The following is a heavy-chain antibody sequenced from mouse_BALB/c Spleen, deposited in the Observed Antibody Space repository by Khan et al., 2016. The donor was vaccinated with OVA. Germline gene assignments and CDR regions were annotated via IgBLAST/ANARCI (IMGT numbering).Heavy chain of an antibody. CDR3: LLSLFYYDSAYEVFAY. V-gene: IGHV1S136*01. CDR2: ISPNNDGS. J-gene: IGHJ3*01. D-gene: IGHD1-1*01. CDR1: GYTFTSYV. Sequence: VQLKQSGPELVKPGASVKMSCKASGYTFTSYVMHWVKQKPGQGLEWIGYISPNNDGSKYNEKFRGKATLTSDKSSSTAYMELSSLTSEDSAVYYCLLSLFYYDSAYEVFAYWGQGTLVTVSA.